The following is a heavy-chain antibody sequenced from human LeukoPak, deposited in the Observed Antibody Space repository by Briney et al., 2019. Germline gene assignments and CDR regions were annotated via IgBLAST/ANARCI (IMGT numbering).Heavy chain of an antibody. CDR2: ISSSGSTI. Sequence: GGSLRLSCAASGFTFSSYEMNWVPQAPGKGLEWVSYISSSGSTIYYADSVKGPFTISRDNAKNSLYLQMNSLRAEDTAVYYCARETSGYYYGSGSLDYWGQGTLVTVSS. CDR3: ARETSGYYYGSGSLDY. CDR1: GFTFSSYE. V-gene: IGHV3-48*03. J-gene: IGHJ4*02. D-gene: IGHD3-10*01.